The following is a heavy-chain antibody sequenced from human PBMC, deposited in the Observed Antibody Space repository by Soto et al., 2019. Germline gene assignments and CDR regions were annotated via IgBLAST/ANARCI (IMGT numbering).Heavy chain of an antibody. Sequence: PSETLSLTCAVYGGSFSGYYWSWIRQPPGKGLGWIGEINHSGSTNYNPSLKSRVTISVDTSKNQFSLKLSSVTAADTAVYYCARGSGSYYGNWFAPWGQGPLVTGSS. CDR3: ARGSGSYYGNWFAP. D-gene: IGHD1-26*01. V-gene: IGHV4-34*01. J-gene: IGHJ5*02. CDR1: GGSFSGYY. CDR2: INHSGST.